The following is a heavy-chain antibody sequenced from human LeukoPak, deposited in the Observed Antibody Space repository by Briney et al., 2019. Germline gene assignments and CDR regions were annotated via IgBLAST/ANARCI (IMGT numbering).Heavy chain of an antibody. CDR1: GGSISSYY. CDR2: IYTSGST. CDR3: ARDLPIDCSSTSCYGYYYYYMDV. D-gene: IGHD2-2*01. J-gene: IGHJ6*03. V-gene: IGHV4-4*07. Sequence: SETLSLTCTVSGGSISSYYWSWIRQPAGKGLEWIGRIYTSGSTNYNPSLKSRVTMSVDTSKNQFSLKLSSVTAADTAVYYCARDLPIDCSSTSCYGYYYYYMDVWGKGTTVTISS.